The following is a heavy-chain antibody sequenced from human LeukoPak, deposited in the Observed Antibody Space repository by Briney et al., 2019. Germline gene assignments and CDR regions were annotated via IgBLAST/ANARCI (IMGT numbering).Heavy chain of an antibody. J-gene: IGHJ4*02. CDR3: GRGSSSF. Sequence: PGGSLRLSCAVSGLTTRNSWMSWVRQAPGKGLEWVANIDPDGTDLYYMDSVKGRFTVSRDNDKNSLYLQMHSLRVEDTATYYWGRGSSSFWGQGTLVTV. CDR2: IDPDGTDL. V-gene: IGHV3-7*04. CDR1: GLTTRNSW. D-gene: IGHD2-2*01.